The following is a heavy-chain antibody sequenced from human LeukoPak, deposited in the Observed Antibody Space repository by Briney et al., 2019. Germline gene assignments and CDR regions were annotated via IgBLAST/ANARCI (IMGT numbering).Heavy chain of an antibody. CDR2: INPNSGGT. V-gene: IGHV1-2*02. Sequence: ASVKVSCKASGYTFTGYYMHWVRQAPGQGLVWMGWINPNSGGTNYAQKFQGRVTMTRDTSISTAYMELSRLRSDDTAVYYCARVRYRLAETYIDYWGQGTLVTVSS. J-gene: IGHJ4*02. CDR3: ARVRYRLAETYIDY. CDR1: GYTFTGYY. D-gene: IGHD3-16*01.